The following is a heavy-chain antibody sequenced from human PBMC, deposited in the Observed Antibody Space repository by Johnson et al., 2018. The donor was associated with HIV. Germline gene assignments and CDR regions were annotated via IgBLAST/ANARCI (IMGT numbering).Heavy chain of an antibody. CDR3: ARALGLEVCAFDI. V-gene: IGHV3-7*05. CDR1: GFTFSSYW. J-gene: IGHJ3*02. Sequence: VQLVESGGGLVQPGGSLRLSCAASGFTFSSYWMSWVRQAPGKGLEWVANIKQDGSEKYYVDSVKGRFTISRDNATNSLYLQMNSLRAEDTAVYYCARALGLEVCAFDIWGQGTMVTVSS. D-gene: IGHD2-8*01. CDR2: IKQDGSEK.